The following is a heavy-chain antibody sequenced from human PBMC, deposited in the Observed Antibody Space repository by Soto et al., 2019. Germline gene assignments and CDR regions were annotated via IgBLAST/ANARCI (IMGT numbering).Heavy chain of an antibody. V-gene: IGHV3-23*01. CDR1: GFTFSSYA. D-gene: IGHD2-2*01. J-gene: IGHJ4*02. CDR3: AKGQLPRRYDRFDY. Sequence: GGSLRLSCAASGFTFSSYAMSWVRQAPGKGLEWVSAISGSGGSTYYADSVKGRFTVSRDNSKNTLYLQMNSLRADDTAVYYCAKGQLPRRYDRFDYWGQGILVTVSS. CDR2: ISGSGGST.